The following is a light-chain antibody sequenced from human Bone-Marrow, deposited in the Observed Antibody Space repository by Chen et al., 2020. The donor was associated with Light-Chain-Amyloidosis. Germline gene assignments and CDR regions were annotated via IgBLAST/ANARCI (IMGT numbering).Light chain of an antibody. J-gene: IGKJ4*01. CDR2: GAT. CDR3: QQYESYPLT. Sequence: DIQMTQSPSSLSASVGDRVTITCRASQDISKWLAWYQQKPENAPKSLIYGATSLQSGVPSRFSGSGSGTDFTLTISSLQPEDFGTYYCQQYESYPLTFGGGTKVEI. V-gene: IGKV1D-16*01. CDR1: QDISKW.